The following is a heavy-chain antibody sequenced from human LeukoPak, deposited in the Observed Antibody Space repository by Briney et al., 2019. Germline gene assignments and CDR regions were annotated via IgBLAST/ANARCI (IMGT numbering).Heavy chain of an antibody. CDR3: ARASSSWYRVIDY. D-gene: IGHD6-13*01. CDR1: GGSFSGYY. Sequence: PSETLSLTCAVYGGSFSGYYWSWIRQPXGXXXXXXXQINHSGSTNYNPYLKCRVTISVDTSKNQFSLKLSSVTAADTAVYYCARASSSWYRVIDYWGQGTLVTVSS. J-gene: IGHJ4*02. CDR2: INHSGST. V-gene: IGHV4-34*01.